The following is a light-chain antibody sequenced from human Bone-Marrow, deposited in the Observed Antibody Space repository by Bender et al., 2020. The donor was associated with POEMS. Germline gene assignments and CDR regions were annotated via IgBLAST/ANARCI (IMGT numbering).Light chain of an antibody. J-gene: IGLJ2*01. CDR3: CLYAGSSTLV. Sequence: QSALTQPRSVSGSPGQSVTISCTGTSSDFGGSNYVSWYQLHPGKAPKLMIYEVSKRPSGVSNRFSGSKSGNTASLTISGLQAEDEADYYCCLYAGSSTLVFGGGTKLTVL. CDR2: EVS. V-gene: IGLV2-23*02. CDR1: SSDFGGSNY.